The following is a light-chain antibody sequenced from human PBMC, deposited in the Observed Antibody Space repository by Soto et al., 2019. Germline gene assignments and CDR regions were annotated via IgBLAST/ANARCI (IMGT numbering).Light chain of an antibody. CDR2: AAS. V-gene: IGKV1-6*01. Sequence: ATQMTQSPCSLSASVGDRVTIACRASQGIRTELGWYQQKAGEAPKLLIYAASTLQSGVPPRFSGSGSGTDFTLTISSLQPEDFAPYYCLQDYDYPRTLDQGTKVEMK. J-gene: IGKJ1*01. CDR3: LQDYDYPRT. CDR1: QGIRTE.